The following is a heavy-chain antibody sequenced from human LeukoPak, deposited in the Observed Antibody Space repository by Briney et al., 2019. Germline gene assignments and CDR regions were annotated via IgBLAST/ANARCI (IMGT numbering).Heavy chain of an antibody. V-gene: IGHV4-61*02. CDR3: AGMVTSPYYYMDV. J-gene: IGHJ6*03. CDR2: IYSSGST. CDR1: GGSISSGSYY. D-gene: IGHD5-18*01. Sequence: SETLSLTCTVSGGSISSGSYYWGWIRQPAGKGLEWIGRIYSSGSTNYNRSLKSRFTISVDTTKNKFSLKLSSVTAADTAVYYCAGMVTSPYYYMDVWGKGTTVTVSS.